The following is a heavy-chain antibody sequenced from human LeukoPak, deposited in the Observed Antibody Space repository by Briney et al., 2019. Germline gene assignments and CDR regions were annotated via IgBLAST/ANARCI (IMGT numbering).Heavy chain of an antibody. J-gene: IGHJ5*02. CDR3: ARGLFISETLNWFDP. CDR2: IFASGST. D-gene: IGHD3-16*02. V-gene: IGHV4-61*02. CDR1: GASISSGSYY. Sequence: PSETLSLTCTVSGASISSGSYYWNWIRQPAGKGLEWIGRIFASGSTNYNPSLKSRVTISVDTSKNQFSLKLSSVTAADTAVYYCARGLFISETLNWFDPWGQGTLVTVSS.